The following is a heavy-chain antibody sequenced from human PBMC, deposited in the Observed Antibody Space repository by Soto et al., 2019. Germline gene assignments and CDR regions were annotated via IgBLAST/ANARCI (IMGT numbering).Heavy chain of an antibody. V-gene: IGHV3-30-3*01. CDR2: ISYDGSNK. CDR1: GVTVSSYA. Sequence: SLGLSCAASGVTVSSYAMHWVRQAPGKGLEWVAVISYDGSNKYYADSVKGRFTISRDNYKNTLYLQMNSLRAEDTAVYYCSRDRGSESTDYYGMDVWGQGTTVTVSS. CDR3: SRDRGSESTDYYGMDV. J-gene: IGHJ6*02.